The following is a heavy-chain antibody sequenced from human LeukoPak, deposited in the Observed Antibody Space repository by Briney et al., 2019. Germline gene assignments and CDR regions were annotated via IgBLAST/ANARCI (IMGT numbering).Heavy chain of an antibody. CDR2: IKQDGSEK. V-gene: IGHV3-7*01. J-gene: IGHJ4*02. CDR1: GFTLSTYW. D-gene: IGHD2-15*01. Sequence: GGSLRLSCAASGFTLSTYWMSWVRQAPGKGLEWVANIKQDGSEKYYVDSVKGRFTISRDNAKNSLYLQMNSLRAEDTAVYYCARLYCSGGSCYKGAGDYWGQGTLVTVSS. CDR3: ARLYCSGGSCYKGAGDY.